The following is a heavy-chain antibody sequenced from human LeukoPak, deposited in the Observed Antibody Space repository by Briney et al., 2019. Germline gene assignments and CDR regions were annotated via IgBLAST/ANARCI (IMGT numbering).Heavy chain of an antibody. CDR2: IYSGGST. D-gene: IGHD3-10*01. V-gene: IGHV3-66*01. Sequence: QSSETLSLTCAVYGGSFSGYYWSWARQAPGKGLEWVSVIYSGGSTYYADSVKGRFTISRDNSKNTLYLQMNSLRAEDTAVYYCARGDPPGYWGQGTLVTVSS. J-gene: IGHJ4*02. CDR1: GGSFSGYY. CDR3: ARGDPPGY.